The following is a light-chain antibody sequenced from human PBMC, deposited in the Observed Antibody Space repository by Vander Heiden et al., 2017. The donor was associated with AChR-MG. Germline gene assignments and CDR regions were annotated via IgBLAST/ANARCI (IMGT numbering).Light chain of an antibody. Sequence: EIVMTQSPATLSVSPGERATLSCRASQSVSSNLAWYQQKLDQAPRLLIYGASTRATNIAARFSGSGSGTEFTPTISSLQSEDFAVYYCQQYHKWPETFGQGTKLEIK. CDR2: GAS. CDR1: QSVSSN. J-gene: IGKJ1*01. V-gene: IGKV3-15*01. CDR3: QQYHKWPET.